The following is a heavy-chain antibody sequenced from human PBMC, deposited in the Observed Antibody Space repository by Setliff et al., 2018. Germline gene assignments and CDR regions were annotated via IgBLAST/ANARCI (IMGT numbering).Heavy chain of an antibody. CDR3: ARDKGYDSSGYYFYYYYYMDV. V-gene: IGHV1-3*01. CDR1: GITFSSYA. Sequence: GGSLRLSCAASGITFSSYAMHWVRQAPGQRLEWMGWINPGNGNTKYSQKFQGRVTITRDTSASTAYVELSSLRSEDTAVYYCARDKGYDSSGYYFYYYYYMDVWGKGTTVTVSS. CDR2: INPGNGNT. J-gene: IGHJ6*03. D-gene: IGHD3-22*01.